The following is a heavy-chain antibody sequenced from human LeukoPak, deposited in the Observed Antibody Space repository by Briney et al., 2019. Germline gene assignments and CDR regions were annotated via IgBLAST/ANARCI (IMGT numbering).Heavy chain of an antibody. CDR3: ARQIDDYYDTSGYSS. Sequence: SETLSLTCTVSGGSISSSSYYWGWICQPPGKGLEWIGSIYYSGSTNYNPSLKSRVTISIDTSKNQFSLKLSSVTAADTAVYYCARQIDDYYDTSGYSSWGQGTLVTVSS. CDR1: GGSISSSSYY. CDR2: IYYSGST. D-gene: IGHD3-22*01. J-gene: IGHJ4*02. V-gene: IGHV4-39*01.